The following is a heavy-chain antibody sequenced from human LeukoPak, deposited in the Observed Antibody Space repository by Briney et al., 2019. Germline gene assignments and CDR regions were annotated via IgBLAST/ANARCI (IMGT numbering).Heavy chain of an antibody. Sequence: ASVKVSCRASGYTFTGYYMHWVRQAPGQGLEWMGRINPNSGGTNYAQKFQGRVTMTGDTPISTAYMELSRLRSDDTAVYYCATWAGCSGGSCYSRTDYWGQGTLVTVSS. D-gene: IGHD2-15*01. CDR1: GYTFTGYY. J-gene: IGHJ4*02. CDR2: INPNSGGT. V-gene: IGHV1-2*06. CDR3: ATWAGCSGGSCYSRTDY.